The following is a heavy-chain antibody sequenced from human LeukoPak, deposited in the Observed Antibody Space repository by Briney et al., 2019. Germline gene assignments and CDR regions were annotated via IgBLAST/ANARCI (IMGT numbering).Heavy chain of an antibody. D-gene: IGHD3-16*02. Sequence: SETLSLTCSASGYPASSGFYWVWIRQPPGKGLEGIGSIYHSGTTFYNASLQSRVSISVDTAKKNLSLKLSSLTAADTALYYCARRDYVWGSDRSYFDYWGLGTLVTVSS. J-gene: IGHJ4*02. CDR2: IYHSGTT. CDR1: GYPASSGFY. V-gene: IGHV4-38-2*01. CDR3: ARRDYVWGSDRSYFDY.